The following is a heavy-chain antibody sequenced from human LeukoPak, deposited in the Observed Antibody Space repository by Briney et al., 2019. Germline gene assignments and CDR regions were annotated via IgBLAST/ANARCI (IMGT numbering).Heavy chain of an antibody. Sequence: GGSLRLSCAASGFTFSSYAMSWVRQARGKGLEWVSAISGSGGSTYYADSVKGRFTISRDNSKNTLYLQVNSLRAEDTAVYYCARGCGGDCYSADYWGQGTLVTVSS. CDR2: ISGSGGST. CDR1: GFTFSSYA. V-gene: IGHV3-23*01. J-gene: IGHJ4*02. CDR3: ARGCGGDCYSADY. D-gene: IGHD2-21*01.